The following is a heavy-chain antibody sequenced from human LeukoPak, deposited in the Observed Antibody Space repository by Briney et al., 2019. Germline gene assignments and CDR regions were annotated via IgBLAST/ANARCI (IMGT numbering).Heavy chain of an antibody. D-gene: IGHD3-22*01. CDR2: ISGSGGST. CDR3: AKDYYYDSSGYYGNWFDP. V-gene: IGHV3-23*01. J-gene: IGHJ5*02. Sequence: GGSLRLSCAASGFTFSSYAMSWVRQAPGKGLEWVSAISGSGGSTYYADSVKGRFTISRDNSKNTLYLQMNSLRAEDTAVYYCAKDYYYDSSGYYGNWFDPWGQGTLVTVSS. CDR1: GFTFSSYA.